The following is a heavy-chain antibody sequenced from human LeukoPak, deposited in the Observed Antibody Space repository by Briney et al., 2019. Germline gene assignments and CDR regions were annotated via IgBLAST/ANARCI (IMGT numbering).Heavy chain of an antibody. Sequence: GRSLRLSCAVSGFTFSIYAMTSVRQAPGKGLDWVSGINSNGDEIYYADSVRGRSTISRDNSNTALYLQMDSLRAEDTAVYYCANWIGSSSRDYWGQGTLVTVSS. CDR3: ANWIGSSSRDY. J-gene: IGHJ4*02. CDR2: INSNGDEI. CDR1: GFTFSIYA. V-gene: IGHV3-23*01. D-gene: IGHD6-6*01.